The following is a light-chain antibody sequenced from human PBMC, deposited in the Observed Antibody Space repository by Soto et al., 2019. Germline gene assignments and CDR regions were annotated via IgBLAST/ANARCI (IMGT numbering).Light chain of an antibody. CDR1: SSNIGINT. CDR2: SSN. CDR3: AAWDDSLNGPV. V-gene: IGLV1-44*01. J-gene: IGLJ1*01. Sequence: QSVLTQPPSASGTPGQRVTISCSGSSSNIGINTVNWYQQLPGTAPKLLIYSSNQRPSGVPDRFSGSKSGTSASLAISGPQSEDEADYYCAAWDDSLNGPVFGTGTKVTVL.